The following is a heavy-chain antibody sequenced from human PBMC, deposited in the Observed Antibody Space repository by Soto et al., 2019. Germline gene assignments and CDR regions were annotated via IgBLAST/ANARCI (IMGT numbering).Heavy chain of an antibody. D-gene: IGHD2-8*01. CDR2: IYTSGST. J-gene: IGHJ3*02. CDR1: GGSMSSYY. CDR3: ARVFEYCTNGVCYTRKVSAFDI. Sequence: SEPLALTCTVSGGSMSSYYWSWIRQRAGAGLEWIGRIYTSGSTNYNPTLKSRVTMSVDTSKNQFSLKLSSVTAADTAVYYCARVFEYCTNGVCYTRKVSAFDIWGQGTMVTVSS. V-gene: IGHV4-4*07.